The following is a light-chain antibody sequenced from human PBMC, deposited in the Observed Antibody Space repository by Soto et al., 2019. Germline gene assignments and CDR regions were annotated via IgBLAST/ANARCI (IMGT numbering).Light chain of an antibody. V-gene: IGKV4-1*01. CDR3: QQRSNWPPT. J-gene: IGKJ5*01. Sequence: DIFMTHSPDSLSVSLGERATINCKSSQSFLYSSNNKNYLAWYQQKPGQPPKLLIYWASTRESGVPDRFSGSGSGTDFTLTISSLQAEDVAVYYCQQRSNWPPTFGQGTRLE. CDR2: WAS. CDR1: QSFLYSSNNKNY.